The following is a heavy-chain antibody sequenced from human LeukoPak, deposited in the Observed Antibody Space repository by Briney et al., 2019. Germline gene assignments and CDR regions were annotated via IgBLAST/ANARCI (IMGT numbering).Heavy chain of an antibody. J-gene: IGHJ6*03. Sequence: SWIRQPAGKGLEWVGRIKSKTDGGTTDYAAPVKGRFTISRDDSKNTLYLQMNSLKTEDTAVYYCTTGSAVAGYYYYYYMDVWGKGTTVTVSS. CDR2: IKSKTDGGTT. D-gene: IGHD6-19*01. CDR3: TTGSAVAGYYYYYYMDV. V-gene: IGHV3-15*01.